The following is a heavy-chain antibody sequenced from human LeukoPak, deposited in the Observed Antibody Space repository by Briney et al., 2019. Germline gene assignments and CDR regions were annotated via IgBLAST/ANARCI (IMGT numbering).Heavy chain of an antibody. CDR3: AKGGQTDRFDY. Sequence: GSLRPSCAASGFRFSNAWMSWVRQTPGRGLEWVSGITNSGGNTYYADSVKGRFTISRDNSKSTLYLQMNSLRAEDTAVFYCAKGGQTDRFDYWGQGALVTVSS. J-gene: IGHJ4*02. D-gene: IGHD5-12*01. CDR1: GFRFSNAW. CDR2: ITNSGGNT. V-gene: IGHV3-23*01.